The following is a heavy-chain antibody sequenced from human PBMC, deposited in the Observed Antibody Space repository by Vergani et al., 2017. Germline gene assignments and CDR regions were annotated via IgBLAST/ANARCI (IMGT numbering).Heavy chain of an antibody. CDR2: IYYSGST. J-gene: IGHJ3*02. Sequence: QVQLQESGPGLVKPSETLSLTCTVSGGSVSSGSYYWSWIRQPAGKGLEWIGYIYYSGSTNYNPSLKSRVTISVDTAKNQFSLKLSSVTAADTAVYYCARDGRGYSDDVQGEFDAFDIWGQGTMVTVSS. V-gene: IGHV4-61*10. CDR1: GGSVSSGSYY. D-gene: IGHD5-18*01. CDR3: ARDGRGYSDDVQGEFDAFDI.